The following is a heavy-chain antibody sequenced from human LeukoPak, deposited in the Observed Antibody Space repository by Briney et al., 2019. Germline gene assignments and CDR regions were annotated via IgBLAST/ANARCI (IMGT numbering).Heavy chain of an antibody. D-gene: IGHD2-21*02. CDR2: IYYSGST. J-gene: IGHJ5*02. Sequence: SETLSLTCTVSGGSISSYYWSWIRQPPGKGLEWIGYIYYSGSTNYNPSLKSRVTISVDTSKNQFSLKLSSVTAADTAVYYCAGIDQLAYCGGDCYNWFDPWGQGTLVTVSS. V-gene: IGHV4-59*01. CDR3: AGIDQLAYCGGDCYNWFDP. CDR1: GGSISSYY.